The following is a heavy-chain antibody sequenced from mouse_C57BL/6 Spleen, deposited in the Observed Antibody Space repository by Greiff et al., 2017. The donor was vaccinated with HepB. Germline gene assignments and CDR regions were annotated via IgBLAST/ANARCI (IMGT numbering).Heavy chain of an antibody. D-gene: IGHD1-1*01. CDR2: ISYDGSN. Sequence: EVHLVESGPGLVKPSQSLSLTCSVTGYSITSGYYWNWIRQFPGNKLEWMGYISYDGSNNYNPSLKNRISITRDTSKNQFFLKLNSVTTEDTATYYCAREGITTKAMDYWGQGTSVTVSS. CDR1: GYSITSGYY. CDR3: AREGITTKAMDY. J-gene: IGHJ4*01. V-gene: IGHV3-6*01.